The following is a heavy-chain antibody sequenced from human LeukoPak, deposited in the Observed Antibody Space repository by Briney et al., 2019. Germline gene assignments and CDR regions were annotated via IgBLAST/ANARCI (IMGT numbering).Heavy chain of an antibody. CDR3: ARDVSIFGVAVGAFDI. D-gene: IGHD3-3*01. CDR2: ISAYNGNT. V-gene: IGHV1-18*01. J-gene: IGHJ3*02. Sequence: ASVKVSCKASGYTFTSYGISWVRQAPGQGLEWMGWISAYNGNTNYAQKLQGRVTMTTDTSTSTAYMELRSLRSDDTAVYYCARDVSIFGVAVGAFDIWGQGTMVTVSS. CDR1: GYTFTSYG.